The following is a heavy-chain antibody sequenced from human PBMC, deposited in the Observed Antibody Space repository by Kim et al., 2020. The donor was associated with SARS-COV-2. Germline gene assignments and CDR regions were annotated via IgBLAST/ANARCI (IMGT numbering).Heavy chain of an antibody. J-gene: IGHJ1*01. V-gene: IGHV7-4-1*02. CDR3: ARGYPGFFQH. CDR1: GYTFSRYA. CDR2: INTNTGTP. D-gene: IGHD2-2*02. Sequence: ASVKVSCEASGYTFSRYALNWLRQAPGQGLEWLGWINTNTGTPIYAQGFTGRFVFSLDTSVSTTYLQISSLKAADTAVYYCARGYPGFFQHWGQGTLVTVSS.